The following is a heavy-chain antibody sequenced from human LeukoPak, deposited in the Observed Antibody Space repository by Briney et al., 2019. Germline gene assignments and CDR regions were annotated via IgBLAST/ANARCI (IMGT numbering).Heavy chain of an antibody. D-gene: IGHD1-1*01. J-gene: IGHJ4*02. V-gene: IGHV5-51*01. Sequence: GESPKISCKASGYSFTNYWIGWVRQMPGKGLEWMGMINPGDTNIAYSPSFQGQVTISADRSISTAYLQWSSLKASDTAMYYCARPRRAERDEDFWGQGTLVTVSS. CDR2: INPGDTNI. CDR3: ARPRRAERDEDF. CDR1: GYSFTNYW.